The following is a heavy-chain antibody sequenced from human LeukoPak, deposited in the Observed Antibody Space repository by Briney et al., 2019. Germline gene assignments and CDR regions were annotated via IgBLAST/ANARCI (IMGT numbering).Heavy chain of an antibody. D-gene: IGHD5-18*01. CDR1: GGSFSGYY. V-gene: IGHV4-34*01. CDR2: INHSGST. Sequence: SETLSLTCAVYGGSFSGYYWSWIRQPPGKGLEWIGEINHSGSTNYNPSLKSRITISVDTSNNQFSLKLSSVTAADRAVYYCARVDTAMAGDYWGQGTLVTVSS. CDR3: ARVDTAMAGDY. J-gene: IGHJ4*02.